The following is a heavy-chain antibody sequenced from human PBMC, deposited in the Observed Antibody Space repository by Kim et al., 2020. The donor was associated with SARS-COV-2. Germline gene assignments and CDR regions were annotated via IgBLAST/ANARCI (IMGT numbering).Heavy chain of an antibody. CDR3: ARGNSRDGSGLCFDY. CDR2: INHSGST. D-gene: IGHD3-10*01. V-gene: IGHV4-34*01. J-gene: IGHJ4*02. Sequence: SETLSLTCAVYGGSFSGYYWSWIRQPPGKGLEWIGEINHSGSTNYNPSLKSRVTISVDTSKNQFSLKLSSVTAADTAVYYCARGNSRDGSGLCFDYWGQGTLVTVSS. CDR1: GGSFSGYY.